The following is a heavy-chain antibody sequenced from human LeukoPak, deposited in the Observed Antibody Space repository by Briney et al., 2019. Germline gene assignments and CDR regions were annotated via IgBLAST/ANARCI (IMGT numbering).Heavy chain of an antibody. CDR1: GFTFSNYA. D-gene: IGHD3-16*02. CDR3: AKRERGLSYQGAFDT. J-gene: IGHJ3*02. Sequence: GGSLRLSCAASGFTFSNYAMSWVRQAPGEGLEWVSSISSSGGSTYYADSVKGRFTISRDNSENTLFLQMNSLRAEDTAVYYCAKRERGLSYQGAFDTWGQGTLVTVSS. V-gene: IGHV3-23*01. CDR2: ISSSGGST.